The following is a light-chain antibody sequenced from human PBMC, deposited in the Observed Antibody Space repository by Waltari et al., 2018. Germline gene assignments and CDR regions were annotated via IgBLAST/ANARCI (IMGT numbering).Light chain of an antibody. CDR1: PSISSW. V-gene: IGKV1-5*03. J-gene: IGKJ1*01. CDR2: KAS. CDR3: QQYNSYWT. Sequence: DIQMTQSPSTLSASVGDRVTITCRASPSISSWLAWYQQKPGKAPKLLIYKASSLESGVPSRFSGSGSGTEFTLTISSLQPDDFATYYCQQYNSYWTFGQGTKVEIK.